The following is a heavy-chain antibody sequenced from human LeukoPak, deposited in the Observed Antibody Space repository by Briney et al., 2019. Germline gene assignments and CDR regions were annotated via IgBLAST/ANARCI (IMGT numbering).Heavy chain of an antibody. CDR3: VDWFDP. J-gene: IGHJ5*02. Sequence: PGGSQRLSCSPSGFTFSSYAMLWVRQAPGKGLEYVSAISSNEGSTYYADSVKGRFTISRDNSKSTLYLQMRSLRAEDTAVYYCVDWFDPWGQGGMVGVCS. CDR2: ISSNEGST. V-gene: IGHV3-64D*06. CDR1: GFTFSSYA.